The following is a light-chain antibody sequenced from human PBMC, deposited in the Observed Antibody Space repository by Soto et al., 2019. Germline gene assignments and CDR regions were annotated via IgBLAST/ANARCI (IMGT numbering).Light chain of an antibody. J-gene: IGLJ3*02. CDR2: DVS. Sequence: QSALPQPASVSGSPGQSIPISCTGTSSDVGGYNYVSWYQQHPGKAPKLMIYDVSNRPSGVSNRFSGSKSGNTASLTISGLQAEDEADYYCSSYTSSSTRVFGGGTQLTVL. CDR1: SSDVGGYNY. CDR3: SSYTSSSTRV. V-gene: IGLV2-14*01.